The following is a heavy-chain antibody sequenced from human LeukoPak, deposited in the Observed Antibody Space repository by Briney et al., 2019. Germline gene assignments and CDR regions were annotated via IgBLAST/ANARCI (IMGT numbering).Heavy chain of an antibody. V-gene: IGHV1-8*01. CDR3: ARIAAAGNRRLNY. D-gene: IGHD6-13*01. CDR2: MNPNSGNT. CDR1: GYTFTSYV. Sequence: LGASVKVSCKASGYTFTSYVINWVRQATGQGLEWMGWMNPNSGNTGYAQKFQGRITMTRNTSISTAYMELSSLTSEDTAVYYCARIAAAGNRRLNYWGQGTLVTVSS. J-gene: IGHJ4*02.